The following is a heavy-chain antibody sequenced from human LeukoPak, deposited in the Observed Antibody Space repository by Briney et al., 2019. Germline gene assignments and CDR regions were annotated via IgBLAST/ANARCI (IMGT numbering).Heavy chain of an antibody. CDR1: GDSVSSNSAA. Sequence: SQTLSLTCAISGDSVSSNSAAWNWIRQSPSRGLEWLGRTYYRSKWYNDYAVSVKSRITINPDTSKNQFSLQLNSVTPEDTAVYYCARDREPLGYCSGGSCYSRYGMDVWGQGTTVTVSS. J-gene: IGHJ6*02. D-gene: IGHD2-15*01. V-gene: IGHV6-1*01. CDR3: ARDREPLGYCSGGSCYSRYGMDV. CDR2: TYYRSKWYN.